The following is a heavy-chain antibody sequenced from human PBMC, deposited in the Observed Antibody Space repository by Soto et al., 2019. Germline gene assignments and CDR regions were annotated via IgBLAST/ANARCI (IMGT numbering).Heavy chain of an antibody. D-gene: IGHD3-3*01. J-gene: IGHJ6*02. Sequence: QVQLVESGGGVVQPGRSLRLSCAASGFTFSSYAMHWVRQAPGKGLEWVAVISYDGSNKYYADSVKGRFTISRDKSKNTLYLQMNSLRAEDTAVYYCASSRVVPYYYYGMDVWGQGTTVTVSS. CDR2: ISYDGSNK. V-gene: IGHV3-30-3*01. CDR3: ASSRVVPYYYYGMDV. CDR1: GFTFSSYA.